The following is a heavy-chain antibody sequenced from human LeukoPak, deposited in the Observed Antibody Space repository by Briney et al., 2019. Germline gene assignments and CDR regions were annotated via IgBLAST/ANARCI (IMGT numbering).Heavy chain of an antibody. V-gene: IGHV4-59*12. CDR2: IYYSGST. J-gene: IGHJ6*03. Sequence: SETLSLTCTVSGGSISSYYWSWLRQPPGKGLEWIGYIYYSGSTNYNPSLKSRVTISVDTSKNQFSLRLSSVTAADTAVYYCARTRGVVPAAYPYYYYCMDVWGKGTTVTVSS. D-gene: IGHD2-2*01. CDR3: ARTRGVVPAAYPYYYYCMDV. CDR1: GGSISSYY.